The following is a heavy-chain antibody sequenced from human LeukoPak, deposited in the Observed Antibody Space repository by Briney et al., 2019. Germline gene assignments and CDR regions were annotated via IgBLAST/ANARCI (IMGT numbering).Heavy chain of an antibody. CDR1: GGSISSSSYY. CDR3: AKDLDDAWPD. D-gene: IGHD1-1*01. Sequence: SETLSLTCTVSGGSISSSSYYWGWIRQPPGKGLEWIGSIYYSGSTYYNPSLKSRVTISIDTSKNQFSLKLSSVTAADTAVYYCAKDLDDAWPDWGQGTLVTVSS. V-gene: IGHV4-39*07. J-gene: IGHJ4*02. CDR2: IYYSGST.